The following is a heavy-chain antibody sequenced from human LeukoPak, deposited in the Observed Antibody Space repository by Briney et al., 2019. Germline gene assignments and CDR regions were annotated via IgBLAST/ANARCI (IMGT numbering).Heavy chain of an antibody. CDR2: IYWEDDK. CDR1: GFSRPTRPLG. CDR3: AHRRSGYDWNHGDFDY. J-gene: IGHJ4*02. Sequence: SGPTLVKPTQTLTLTCSFSGFSRPTRPLGVGWIRQPPGKALEWLSVIYWEDDKRYNPSLMTRLTVTTATSKNQVVLIMTNMDPVDTATYYCAHRRSGYDWNHGDFDYWGQGTLVTVSS. D-gene: IGHD3-22*01. V-gene: IGHV2-5*02.